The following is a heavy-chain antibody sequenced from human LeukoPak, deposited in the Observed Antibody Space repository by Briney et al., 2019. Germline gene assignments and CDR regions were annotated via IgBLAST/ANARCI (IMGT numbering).Heavy chain of an antibody. CDR1: GGSISNYY. Sequence: PSETLSLTCTVSGGSISNYYWNWIRQPPGKALDWIGYIYYTGNTNYNPSLKSRVTISVDTSKNQFSLRMSSVTAADTAVYYCARVTGYMIEDYFDYWGQGTLVTVSS. CDR3: ARVTGYMIEDYFDY. D-gene: IGHD3-22*01. J-gene: IGHJ4*02. CDR2: IYYTGNT. V-gene: IGHV4-59*01.